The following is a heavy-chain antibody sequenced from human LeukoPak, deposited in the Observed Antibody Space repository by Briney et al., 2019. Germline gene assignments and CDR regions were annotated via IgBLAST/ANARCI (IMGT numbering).Heavy chain of an antibody. Sequence: ASVTVSCKASGYTFTVYHMHWVRQAPGQGLEWMGWINPNSGGTNYAQKFQGRVTITRDTSISTAYMELSRLRSDDTAVYYCARDTAMGSFDYWGQGTLVTVSS. CDR3: ARDTAMGSFDY. V-gene: IGHV1-2*02. J-gene: IGHJ4*02. CDR2: INPNSGGT. CDR1: GYTFTVYH. D-gene: IGHD5-18*01.